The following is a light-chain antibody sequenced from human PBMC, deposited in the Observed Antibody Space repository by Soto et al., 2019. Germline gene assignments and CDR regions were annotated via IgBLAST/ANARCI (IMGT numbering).Light chain of an antibody. CDR1: QTISSW. V-gene: IGKV1-5*03. J-gene: IGKJ1*01. Sequence: DIQMTQSPSTLSGSVGDRVTITCRASQTISSWLAWSQQKPGKAPKLLIYKASTLKSGVPSRCSGSGSGTEITLTISSLQPDDFATYHCQHSNSYSEAFGQGPKVDIK. CDR3: QHSNSYSEA. CDR2: KAS.